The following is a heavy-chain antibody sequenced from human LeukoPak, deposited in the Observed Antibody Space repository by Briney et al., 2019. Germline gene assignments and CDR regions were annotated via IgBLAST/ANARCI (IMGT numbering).Heavy chain of an antibody. Sequence: ASETLSLTCAVSGYSISSGYYWGWIRQPPGKGLEWIGSIYHSGSTYYNPSLKSRVTISVDTSKHQFSLKLSSVTAADTAVYYCAGPLQLRFLEYWGQGTLVTVSS. J-gene: IGHJ4*02. CDR1: GYSISSGYY. V-gene: IGHV4-38-2*01. CDR3: AGPLQLRFLEY. CDR2: IYHSGST. D-gene: IGHD3-3*01.